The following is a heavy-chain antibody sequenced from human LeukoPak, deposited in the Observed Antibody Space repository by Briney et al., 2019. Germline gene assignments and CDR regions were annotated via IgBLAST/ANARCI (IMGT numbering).Heavy chain of an antibody. V-gene: IGHV3-21*04. D-gene: IGHD6-13*01. CDR3: AKDPTPYSSSWGGAFDI. CDR2: ISSSSSYI. J-gene: IGHJ3*02. CDR1: GFTFSSYS. Sequence: PGGSLRLSCAASGFTFSSYSMNWVRQAPGKGLEWVSSISSSSSYIYYADSVKGRFTISRDNAKNSLYLQINSLRAEDTAVYYCAKDPTPYSSSWGGAFDIWGQGTMVTVSS.